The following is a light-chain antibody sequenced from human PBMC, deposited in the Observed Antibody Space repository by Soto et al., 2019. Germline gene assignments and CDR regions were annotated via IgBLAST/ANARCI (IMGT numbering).Light chain of an antibody. CDR1: QGISSY. J-gene: IGKJ4*01. CDR2: AAS. V-gene: IGKV1-39*01. CDR3: QQSYSTHQLT. Sequence: DIHMTQSPSSLSASVGYIFTITCRASQGISSYLNWYQHKPGKAPKLLIYAASSLQSGVPSRFSGSGSGTDFTLTISSLKPEDFANYYCQQSYSTHQLTFGGGTKVDIK.